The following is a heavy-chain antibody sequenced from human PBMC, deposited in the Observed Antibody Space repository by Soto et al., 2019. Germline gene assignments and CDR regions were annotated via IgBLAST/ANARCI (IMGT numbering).Heavy chain of an antibody. CDR1: GFTFSSYA. D-gene: IGHD3-16*02. Sequence: EVQLLESGGGLVQPGGSLRLSCAASGFTFSSYAMSWVRQAPGKGLEWVSAISGSGGSTYYADSVKGRFTISRDNSKNTLYLQMNSLRAEDTAVYYCAKDRNYDYIWGSYRHDAFDIWGQGTMVTVSS. V-gene: IGHV3-23*01. CDR3: AKDRNYDYIWGSYRHDAFDI. CDR2: ISGSGGST. J-gene: IGHJ3*02.